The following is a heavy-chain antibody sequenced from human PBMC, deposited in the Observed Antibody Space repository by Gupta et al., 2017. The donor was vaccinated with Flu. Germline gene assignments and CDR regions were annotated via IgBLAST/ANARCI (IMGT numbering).Heavy chain of an antibody. V-gene: IGHV3-23*01. Sequence: LVRQAPGKGLEWVSAISDSGDSIYYADSVKGRFAISRDNSKDTLYLQISSLRAEDTAVYYCAKETWEFYFDFWGQGTLVNVSS. CDR3: AKETWEFYFDF. CDR2: ISDSGDSI. J-gene: IGHJ4*02. D-gene: IGHD1-26*01.